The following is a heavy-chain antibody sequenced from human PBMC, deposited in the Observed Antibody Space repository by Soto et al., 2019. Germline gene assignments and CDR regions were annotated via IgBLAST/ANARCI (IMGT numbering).Heavy chain of an antibody. D-gene: IGHD6-13*01. Sequence: SETLSLTCAVYGESFSDYFWTWIRQSPGKGLEWIGEINHSGHTNYNPSLKSRVTISVDTSKNQSSLNLDSVTAADTALYYCARGDYLAAAATIDYWGQGTLVTVSS. CDR3: ARGDYLAAAATIDY. J-gene: IGHJ4*02. CDR2: INHSGHT. V-gene: IGHV4-34*01. CDR1: GESFSDYF.